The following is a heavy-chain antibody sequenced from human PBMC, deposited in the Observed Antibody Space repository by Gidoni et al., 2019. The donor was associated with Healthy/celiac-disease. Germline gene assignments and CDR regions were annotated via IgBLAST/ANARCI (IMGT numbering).Heavy chain of an antibody. Sequence: EVEVSESGGGVVQPGGSLRVPCEADGLTHRSYAMSRVRQAPGKGLEWFSAISGIGGSTCYAASVPCRFTISRVNSTCTLYLQMTGLSADGTAVYYCAKDRSGSYRWGLPGRGGFAYWGQGTLVTVSS. D-gene: IGHD1-26*01. J-gene: IGHJ4*02. CDR1: GLTHRSYA. CDR3: AKDRSGSYRWGLPGRGGFAY. CDR2: ISGIGGST. V-gene: IGHV3-23*01.